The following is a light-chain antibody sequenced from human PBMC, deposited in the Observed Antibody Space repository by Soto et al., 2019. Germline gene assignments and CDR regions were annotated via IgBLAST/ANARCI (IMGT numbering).Light chain of an antibody. J-gene: IGKJ1*01. CDR1: QSVSSY. CDR2: GAS. CDR3: QQYANSPRT. Sequence: EIVLTQSPGTLSLSPGERATLSCRASQSVSSYLAWYQQKPGQAPRLLIYGASSRATGIPDRFSGSGSGTDFTLTISRLEPEDFAVYYCQQYANSPRTFGQGTKVEIK. V-gene: IGKV3-20*01.